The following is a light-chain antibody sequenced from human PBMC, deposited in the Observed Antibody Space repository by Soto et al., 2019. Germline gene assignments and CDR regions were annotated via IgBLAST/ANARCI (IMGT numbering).Light chain of an antibody. Sequence: EILMTQSPVALSLSPGERATLSCRASQSISSNLALYQQKPGQAPRLLIYGASTRATGIPARFSGSGSGTEFTLTISSIQSEDFAVYYCQQYNNWPPWTFGQGTKVDIK. CDR3: QQYNNWPPWT. V-gene: IGKV3-15*01. CDR2: GAS. J-gene: IGKJ1*01. CDR1: QSISSN.